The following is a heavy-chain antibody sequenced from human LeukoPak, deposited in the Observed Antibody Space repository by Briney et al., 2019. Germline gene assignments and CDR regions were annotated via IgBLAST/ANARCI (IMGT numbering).Heavy chain of an antibody. D-gene: IGHD6-13*01. Sequence: GESLKISCKGSGYSFTSYWIGWVRQAPGKGLEWVAVISYDGSNKYYTDSVKGRFTISGDSSKNTLYLQMNSLRPEDTAVYYCAKEGYAQQLVTGLLDYWGQGTLVTVSS. CDR3: AKEGYAQQLVTGLLDY. V-gene: IGHV3-30*18. J-gene: IGHJ4*02. CDR1: GYSFTSYW. CDR2: ISYDGSNK.